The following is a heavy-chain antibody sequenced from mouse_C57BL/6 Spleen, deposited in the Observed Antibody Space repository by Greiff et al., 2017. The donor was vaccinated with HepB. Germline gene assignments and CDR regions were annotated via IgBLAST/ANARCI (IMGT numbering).Heavy chain of an antibody. J-gene: IGHJ1*03. CDR1: GYSITSGYD. CDR2: ISYSGST. D-gene: IGHD2-4*01. CDR3: ARENYDYDRYFDV. Sequence: EVKVEESGPGMVKPSQSLSLTCTVTGYSITSGYDWHWIRHFPGNKLEWMGYISYSGSTNYNPSLKSRISITHDTSKNHFFLKLNSVTTEDTATYYCARENYDYDRYFDVWGTGTTVTVSS. V-gene: IGHV3-1*01.